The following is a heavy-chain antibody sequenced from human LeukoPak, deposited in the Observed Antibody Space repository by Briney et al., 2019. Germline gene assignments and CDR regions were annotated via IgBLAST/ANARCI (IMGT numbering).Heavy chain of an antibody. CDR1: GFSLTNYG. J-gene: IGHJ4*02. Sequence: GGSLRLSCEASGFSLTNYGMDWVRQAPGKGLEWVSSISSSSAYIWYADSVRGRFTISRDNAKNSLFLQMHSLRAEDTAVYYCVRELSSSGYYFDSWGQGNLVTVSS. V-gene: IGHV3-21*01. CDR2: ISSSSAYI. CDR3: VRELSSSGYYFDS. D-gene: IGHD5-18*01.